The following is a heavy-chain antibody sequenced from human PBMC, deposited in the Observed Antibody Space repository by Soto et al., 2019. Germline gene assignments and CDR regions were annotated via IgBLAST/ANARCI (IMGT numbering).Heavy chain of an antibody. Sequence: QVQLVKSGAEVKKPGASVKVSCKASGYTFTSYDINWVRQATGQGLEWMGWMNPNSGNTGYAQKFQGRVTMTRNTSISTAYMELSTLRSEDTAVYYCARERTSSWRFDYWGQGTLVTVSS. CDR1: GYTFTSYD. CDR3: ARERTSSWRFDY. V-gene: IGHV1-8*01. D-gene: IGHD6-13*01. CDR2: MNPNSGNT. J-gene: IGHJ4*02.